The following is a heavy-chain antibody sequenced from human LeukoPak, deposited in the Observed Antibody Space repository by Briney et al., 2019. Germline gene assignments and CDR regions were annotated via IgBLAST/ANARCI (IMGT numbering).Heavy chain of an antibody. CDR1: GFTYSSYD. CDR2: LSGSDLRT. V-gene: IGHV3-23*01. CDR3: ASTFYGDSPPY. D-gene: IGHD4-17*01. J-gene: IGHJ4*02. Sequence: GGSLRLSCAASGFTYSSYDMSWVRQAPGQGLEGGAGLSGSDLRTYYAESVKGRFTISRDNAKNSLYLQMNSLRAEDAAVYYCASTFYGDSPPYWGQGTLVTVSS.